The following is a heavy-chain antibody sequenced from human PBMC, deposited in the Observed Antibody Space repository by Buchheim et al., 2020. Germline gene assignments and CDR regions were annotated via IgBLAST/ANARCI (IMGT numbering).Heavy chain of an antibody. V-gene: IGHV3-48*04. J-gene: IGHJ5*02. CDR3: ARFYDSSGYPWFDP. Sequence: EVQLVESGGDLVQPGGSLRLSCAASGLTFSSCWMNWVRQTPGKGLEWVSYISSSGSTIYYADSVKGRFTISRDNAKNSLYLQMNSLRAEDTAVYYCARFYDSSGYPWFDPWGQGTL. CDR2: ISSSGSTI. CDR1: GLTFSSCW. D-gene: IGHD3-22*01.